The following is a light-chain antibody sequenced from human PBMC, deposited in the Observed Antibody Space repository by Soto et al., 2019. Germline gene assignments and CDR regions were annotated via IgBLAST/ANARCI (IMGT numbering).Light chain of an antibody. CDR2: GAS. CDR1: QSVSISD. V-gene: IGKV3-20*01. Sequence: EIVLTQSPGTLSLSPGERATLSCRASQSVSISDVAWYQQKPGQAPRLLVYGASSRATGIPDRFSGSGSGTDFTLTISTLEPEDFAVYYCQQYGDSRTFGQGTKVDIK. CDR3: QQYGDSRT. J-gene: IGKJ1*01.